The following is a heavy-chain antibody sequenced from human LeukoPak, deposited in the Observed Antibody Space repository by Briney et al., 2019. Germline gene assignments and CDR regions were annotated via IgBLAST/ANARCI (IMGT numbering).Heavy chain of an antibody. CDR1: GYDFSTFG. D-gene: IGHD6-19*01. CDR2: ISAYHGKT. Sequence: GASVKVSCKASGYDFSTFGISWVRQAPGEGLEWMGWISAYHGKTNFPQRFQGRVTLTTETSTSTAYIELRSLRSDDTAIYYCARDSPFMVPGTGDAFDIWGQGTMVSVSS. V-gene: IGHV1-18*01. J-gene: IGHJ3*02. CDR3: ARDSPFMVPGTGDAFDI.